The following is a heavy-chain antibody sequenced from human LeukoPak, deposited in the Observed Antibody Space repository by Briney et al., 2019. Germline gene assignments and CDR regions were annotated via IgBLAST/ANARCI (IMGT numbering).Heavy chain of an antibody. J-gene: IGHJ4*02. CDR2: INHSGST. CDR3: ARDPSYYGSGADY. D-gene: IGHD3-10*01. V-gene: IGHV4-34*01. CDR1: GGSFSGYY. Sequence: PSETLSLTCAVYGGSFSGYYWSWIRQPPGKGLEWIGEINHSGSTNYNPSLKSRVTISVDTSKNQFSLKLSSVTAADTAVYYCARDPSYYGSGADYWGQGTLVTVSS.